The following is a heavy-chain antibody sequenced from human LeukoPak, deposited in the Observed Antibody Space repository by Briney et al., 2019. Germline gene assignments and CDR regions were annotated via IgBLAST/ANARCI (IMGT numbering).Heavy chain of an antibody. CDR2: IHPSGST. CDR1: GDSISSYY. V-gene: IGHV4-4*07. J-gene: IGHJ4*02. Sequence: LSETLSLTCTVSGDSISSYYWSWVRQPAGKGLEWIGRIHPSGSTNYNPSLKSRVTLSVDTSKNQFSLKLSSVTAADTAVYYCARGPPPDFDYWGRGTLVTVSS. CDR3: ARGPPPDFDY.